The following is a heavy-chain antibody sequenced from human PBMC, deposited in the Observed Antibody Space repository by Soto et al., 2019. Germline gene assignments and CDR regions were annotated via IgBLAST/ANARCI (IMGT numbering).Heavy chain of an antibody. V-gene: IGHV4-30-4*01. D-gene: IGHD3-22*01. CDR1: GASISGGDYY. CDR3: ARATYDSSTYYLDY. J-gene: IGHJ4*02. CDR2: IYYPGNT. Sequence: QVQLQESGPGLVKPSQTLSLTCTVSGASISGGDYYWTWIRQPPGKGLEWIGSIYYPGNTYSNPSLASRLSISVDPSNHQFALRLPSVTAPDTAIYYCARATYDSSTYYLDYWGQGTLVTVSS.